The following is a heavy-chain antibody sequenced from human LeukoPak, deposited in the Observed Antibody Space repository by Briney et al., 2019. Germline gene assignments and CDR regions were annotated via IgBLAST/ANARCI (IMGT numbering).Heavy chain of an antibody. CDR3: ARDRGYAMDV. Sequence: PGGSLRLSCAASGFSFSTYYVNWVRQAPGKGLEWVSIIHSGGNIYYADSVKGRFTISRDNSKNTLYLQMNSLRAEDTAVYYCARDRGYAMDVWGQGTTVTVSS. CDR2: IHSGGNI. CDR1: GFSFSTYY. D-gene: IGHD1-1*01. V-gene: IGHV3-53*01. J-gene: IGHJ6*02.